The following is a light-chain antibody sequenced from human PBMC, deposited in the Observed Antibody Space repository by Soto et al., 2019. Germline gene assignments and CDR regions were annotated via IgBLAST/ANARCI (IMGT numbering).Light chain of an antibody. CDR1: QSVRRY. V-gene: IGKV1-39*01. J-gene: IGKJ1*01. CDR2: DAS. CDR3: QESNGSKT. Sequence: DIQMTQSPSSLSASVGDRVSITCRASQSVRRYLNWYQQKPGKAPKLLIFDASTLQSGVPSRFRGSGSGTEFTLTISSLQPDDFATYYCQESNGSKTFGQGTRV.